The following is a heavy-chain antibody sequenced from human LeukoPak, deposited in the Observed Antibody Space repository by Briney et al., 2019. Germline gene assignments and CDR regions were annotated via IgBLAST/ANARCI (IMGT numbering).Heavy chain of an antibody. J-gene: IGHJ4*02. D-gene: IGHD6-13*01. Sequence: SETQSLTCTVSGGSISSRNYYWGWIRQPPGKGLEWIGNIYYSGSTYYNPSLKSRVTISVDTSKNQFSLKLSSVNVADTAVYYCARRGPTIAAAVADFDYWGQGTLVAVSS. CDR1: GGSISSRNYY. CDR2: IYYSGST. V-gene: IGHV4-39*01. CDR3: ARRGPTIAAAVADFDY.